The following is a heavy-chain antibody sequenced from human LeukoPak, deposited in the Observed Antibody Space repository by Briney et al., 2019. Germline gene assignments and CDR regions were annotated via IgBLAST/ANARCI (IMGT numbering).Heavy chain of an antibody. CDR1: GYTFTGYY. V-gene: IGHV1-2*02. D-gene: IGHD3/OR15-3a*01. Sequence: ASVKVSCKASGYTFTGYYMHWLRQAPGQGLEWMGWINPDSGGTKYAQKFQGRVTMTRDTSTSTAYMELSSMTSDDTAVYYCTRDLEGLERYFDYWGQGTLVTVSS. CDR2: INPDSGGT. CDR3: TRDLEGLERYFDY. J-gene: IGHJ4*02.